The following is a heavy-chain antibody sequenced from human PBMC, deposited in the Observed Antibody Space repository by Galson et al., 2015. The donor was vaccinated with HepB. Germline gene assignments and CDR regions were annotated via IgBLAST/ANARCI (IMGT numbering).Heavy chain of an antibody. CDR2: VSAYNGNT. D-gene: IGHD2-15*01. Sequence: SVKVSCKASGYTFTSYGISWVRQAPGQGLEWMGWVSAYNGNTNYAQKLQGRVTMTTDTSTSTAYMELRSLRSDDTAVYYCARDHYCSGGSCYSGWFDPWGQGTLVTVSS. CDR3: ARDHYCSGGSCYSGWFDP. V-gene: IGHV1-18*04. CDR1: GYTFTSYG. J-gene: IGHJ5*02.